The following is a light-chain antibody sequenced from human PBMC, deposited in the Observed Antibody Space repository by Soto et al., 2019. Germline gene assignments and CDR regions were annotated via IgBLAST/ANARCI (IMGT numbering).Light chain of an antibody. CDR2: EVT. CDR3: SSYTSTSTPLI. CDR1: SSDIGAYDY. J-gene: IGLJ2*01. Sequence: QSALTQPASVSGSPGQSITISCSGSSSDIGAYDYVSWYQQHPGKAPKLLIYEVTSRPSGVPHRFSGSKSGNTASLSISGLQLEDDADYYCSSYTSTSTPLIFGGGTKVTVL. V-gene: IGLV2-14*01.